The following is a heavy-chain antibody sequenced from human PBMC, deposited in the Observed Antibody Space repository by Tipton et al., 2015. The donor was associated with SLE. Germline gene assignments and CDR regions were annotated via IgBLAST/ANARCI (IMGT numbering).Heavy chain of an antibody. Sequence: TLSLTCSVSGGSIIYDYWNWIRQSPGKGLEWIGSISYSGTNYNPSLKSRVTISVDRSKSQFSLRLSSVTAADTAVYYCARSPPGAGTGYFDYWGQGTLVSVSS. D-gene: IGHD6-13*01. CDR2: ISYSGT. CDR1: GGSIIYDY. J-gene: IGHJ4*02. CDR3: ARSPPGAGTGYFDY. V-gene: IGHV4-59*12.